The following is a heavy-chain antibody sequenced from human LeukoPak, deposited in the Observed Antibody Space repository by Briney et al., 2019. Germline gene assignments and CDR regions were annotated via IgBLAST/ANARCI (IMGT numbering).Heavy chain of an antibody. CDR2: ISGSGGST. D-gene: IGHD6-19*01. J-gene: IGHJ4*02. CDR3: ARWGPQRIAVAENY. CDR1: GFTFSSYA. V-gene: IGHV3-23*01. Sequence: PGGSLRLSCAASGFTFSSYAMSWVRQAPGKGLEWVSAISGSGGSTYYADSVKGRFTISRDNSKNTLYLQMNSLRAEDTAVYYCARWGPQRIAVAENYWGQGTLVTVSS.